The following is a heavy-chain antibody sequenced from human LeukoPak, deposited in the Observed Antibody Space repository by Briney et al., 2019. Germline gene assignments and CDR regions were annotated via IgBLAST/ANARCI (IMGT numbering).Heavy chain of an antibody. CDR3: ARSLVGATYVDY. CDR1: GYTFTGYY. V-gene: IGHV1-2*02. D-gene: IGHD1-26*01. CDR2: INPNSGGT. Sequence: GASVKVSCKASGYTFTGYYMHWVRQAPGQGLEWMGWINPNSGGTNYAQKFQGRVTMTRDTSISAAYMELSRLRSDDTAVYYCARSLVGATYVDYWGQGTLVTVSS. J-gene: IGHJ4*02.